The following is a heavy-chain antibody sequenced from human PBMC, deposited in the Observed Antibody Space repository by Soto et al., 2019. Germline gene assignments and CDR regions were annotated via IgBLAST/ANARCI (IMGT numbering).Heavy chain of an antibody. V-gene: IGHV3-48*02. Sequence: EVQLVESGGGLVQSGGSLRLSCAASGFTFSADSMNWVRQAPGKGLEWVSYISSSSDTIYYADSVKGRFTISRDNARNSLYLQMNSLRDEDTAVYYCARGQWLGWGQGTLVTVSS. J-gene: IGHJ4*02. CDR1: GFTFSADS. D-gene: IGHD6-19*01. CDR3: ARGQWLG. CDR2: ISSSSDTI.